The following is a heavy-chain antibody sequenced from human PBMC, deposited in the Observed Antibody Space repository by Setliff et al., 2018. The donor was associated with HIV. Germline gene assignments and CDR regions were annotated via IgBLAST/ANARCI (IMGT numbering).Heavy chain of an antibody. CDR1: GFPFSAYS. V-gene: IGHV3-48*01. CDR3: ASAYSDSWHNFQS. J-gene: IGHJ4*02. D-gene: IGHD6-13*01. Sequence: GGSLRLSCVGSGFPFSAYSLSWVRMAPGKGLEWIAYIYMGNSNIYYADSVKGRFTISRDNSKNTLYLQMNSLRPEDTGVYYCASAYSDSWHNFQSWAQGTQVTVSS. CDR2: IYMGNSNI.